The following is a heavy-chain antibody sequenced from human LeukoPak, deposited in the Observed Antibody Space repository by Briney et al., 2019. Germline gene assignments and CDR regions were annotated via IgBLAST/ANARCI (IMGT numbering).Heavy chain of an antibody. CDR1: GFTFSTYW. CDR3: GRDSFETDIDY. J-gene: IGHJ4*02. V-gene: IGHV3-7*01. D-gene: IGHD1-14*01. CDR2: IKEDGSET. Sequence: GGSLRLSCAASGFTFSTYWMSWVRQAPGKGLEWVANIKEDGSETYYVDSLRGRFTISKDNVKNSLYLQINSLRVEDTAVYYCGRDSFETDIDYWGQGTLVTVSS.